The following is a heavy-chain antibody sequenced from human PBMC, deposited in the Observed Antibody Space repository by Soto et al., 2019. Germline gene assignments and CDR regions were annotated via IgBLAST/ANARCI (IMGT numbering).Heavy chain of an antibody. D-gene: IGHD5-12*01. J-gene: IGHJ4*02. CDR2: IFNSGSA. V-gene: IGHV4-31*03. CDR3: ARGYSGYDYNFDY. CDR1: VVVSFSGSYY. Sequence: SLSPTGSVSVVVSFSGSYYWSWILQRPGKGLECLGYIFNSGSAYYNPSLRSRVTISIDTSKDEFSLTLSSVTAADTAVYFCARGYSGYDYNFDYWGQGISVTVSS.